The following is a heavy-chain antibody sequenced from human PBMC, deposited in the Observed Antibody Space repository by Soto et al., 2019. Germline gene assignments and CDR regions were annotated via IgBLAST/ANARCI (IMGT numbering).Heavy chain of an antibody. CDR1: GFTLSSYG. CDR3: AKDLRSSGWYPGDY. J-gene: IGHJ4*02. CDR2: ISYDGSNK. Sequence: PWRSLRLSCAAYGFTLSSYGVHWVRQAPGKGLECVAVISYDGSNKYYADSVKGRFTISRDNSKNTLYLQMNSVRAEDTAVYYCAKDLRSSGWYPGDYWGQGTLVTVSS. D-gene: IGHD6-19*01. V-gene: IGHV3-30*18.